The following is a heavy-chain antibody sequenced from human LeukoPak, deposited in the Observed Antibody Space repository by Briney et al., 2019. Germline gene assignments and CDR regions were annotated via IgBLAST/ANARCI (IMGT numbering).Heavy chain of an antibody. Sequence: ASVKVSCKASGYTFTNYGISWVRQAPGQGLEWMGWINTYNGNTNYAQKFQGRVTMTTDTYTSKAYMGLRSLRSDDTAVYYCARNSPRDVAGRQFLPGVLSLLSQCDNCFDPWGQGTLVSVSS. D-gene: IGHD7-27*01. J-gene: IGHJ5*02. V-gene: IGHV1-18*04. CDR2: INTYNGNT. CDR1: GYTFTNYG. CDR3: ARNSPRDVAGRQFLPGVLSLLSQCDNCFDP.